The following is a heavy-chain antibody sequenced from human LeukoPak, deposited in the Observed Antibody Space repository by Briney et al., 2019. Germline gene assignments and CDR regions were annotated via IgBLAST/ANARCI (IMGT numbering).Heavy chain of an antibody. CDR3: AKIPQVGTVTVPNFDH. J-gene: IGHJ4*01. D-gene: IGHD3/OR15-3a*01. CDR2: ISGSSDRT. CDR1: GCIFSNYA. Sequence: GGSLRLSCAATGCIFSNYALNWVRLAPGEGLEWVSIISGSSDRTHYADPVNGRFTTSRDNSKTTLHLLMNNLRVEDTAIYHCAKIPQVGTVTVPNFDHWGHGTLVTVS. V-gene: IGHV3-23*01.